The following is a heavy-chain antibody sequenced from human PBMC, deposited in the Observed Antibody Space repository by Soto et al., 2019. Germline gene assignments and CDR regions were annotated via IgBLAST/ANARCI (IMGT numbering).Heavy chain of an antibody. CDR1: GFSFSISP. J-gene: IGHJ4*02. Sequence: GGSLRLSCAASGFSFSISPMHWVRQAPGKGPEWVALISYDGTNKFYADSVKGRSTISRDNSKSTLYLQVDSLRPEDAAVYYCARDPKTSGGQHWAFNYFDSWGQGTLVTV. D-gene: IGHD7-27*01. V-gene: IGHV3-30-3*01. CDR3: ARDPKTSGGQHWAFNYFDS. CDR2: ISYDGTNK.